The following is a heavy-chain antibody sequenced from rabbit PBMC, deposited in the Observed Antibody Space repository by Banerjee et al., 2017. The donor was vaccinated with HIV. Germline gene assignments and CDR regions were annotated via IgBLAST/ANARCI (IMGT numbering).Heavy chain of an antibody. Sequence: QEQLEESGGDLVKPEGSLTLTCTASGFSFSSYDMCWVRQAPGKGLEWIACIYGGSSGSTYYASWAKGRFTISKTSSTTVTLQMTSLTAADTATYFCARGASSSGWAYDLWGPGTLVTVS. CDR2: IYGGSSGST. V-gene: IGHV1S45*01. D-gene: IGHD1-1*01. CDR3: ARGASSSGWAYDL. J-gene: IGHJ4*01. CDR1: GFSFSSYD.